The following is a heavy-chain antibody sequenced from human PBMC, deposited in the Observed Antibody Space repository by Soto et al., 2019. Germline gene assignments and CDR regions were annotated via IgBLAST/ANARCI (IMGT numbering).Heavy chain of an antibody. J-gene: IGHJ6*02. CDR3: ASERSRSGYSHYYGTDV. D-gene: IGHD3-3*01. Sequence: QVQLQESGPGLVKPSETLSLTCTVSGGSVSSATYYWSWTRQSPGKGLEWIGYIYYTGSSNYNPSLKSRVTISVDTSRNQFSLKLSSMTAADTAVYYCASERSRSGYSHYYGTDVWGQGTTVTVSS. V-gene: IGHV4-61*01. CDR2: IYYTGSS. CDR1: GGSVSSATYY.